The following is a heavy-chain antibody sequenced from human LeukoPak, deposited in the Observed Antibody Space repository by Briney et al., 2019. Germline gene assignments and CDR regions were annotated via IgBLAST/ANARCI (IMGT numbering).Heavy chain of an antibody. CDR2: IYTSGST. V-gene: IGHV4-4*07. CDR1: GGSISSYY. J-gene: IGHJ5*02. D-gene: IGHD3-10*01. Sequence: SETLSLTCTVSGGSISSYYWSWIRQPAGKGLEWIGRIYTSGSTNYTPSLKSRVTMSVDTSKNQFSLKLSSVTAADTAVYYCARDLGAMVRGVGVEFDPWGQGTLVTVSS. CDR3: ARDLGAMVRGVGVEFDP.